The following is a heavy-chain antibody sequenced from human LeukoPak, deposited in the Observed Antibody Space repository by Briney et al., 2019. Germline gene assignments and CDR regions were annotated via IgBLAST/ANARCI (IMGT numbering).Heavy chain of an antibody. CDR1: GFTVTTNY. Sequence: TGGSLRLSCAASGFTVTTNYMTWVRQAPGKGLEWVSIIYSGGYTDYADSVKGRFTISRDNSKNTLYLQMNSLRAEDTAVYYCAKSCCSGGSCDTYYFDHWGQGTLVTVSS. D-gene: IGHD2-15*01. V-gene: IGHV3-66*01. J-gene: IGHJ4*02. CDR2: IYSGGYT. CDR3: AKSCCSGGSCDTYYFDH.